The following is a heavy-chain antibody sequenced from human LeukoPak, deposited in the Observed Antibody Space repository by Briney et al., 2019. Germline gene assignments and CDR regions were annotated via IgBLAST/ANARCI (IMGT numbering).Heavy chain of an antibody. Sequence: GGSLRLSCAASGFTFSNYWMHWVRQAPGKGLVWVSRINSDGINTSYADSVKGRFTISRDNAKNSLYLQMNSLRAEDMALYYCAKDRGYSYGTTEFDYWGQGTLVTVSS. CDR3: AKDRGYSYGTTEFDY. CDR1: GFTFSNYW. V-gene: IGHV3-74*01. CDR2: INSDGINT. D-gene: IGHD5-18*01. J-gene: IGHJ4*02.